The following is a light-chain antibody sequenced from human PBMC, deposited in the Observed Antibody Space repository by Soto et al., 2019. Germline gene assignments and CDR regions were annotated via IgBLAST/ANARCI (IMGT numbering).Light chain of an antibody. Sequence: QAVVTQPASVSGSPGQSITISCTGTSSDVGGYNYVSWYQQYPGKAPEVMIYGVSNRPSGVSSRFSGSKSGNTASLTSSGLQAEDEADYYCSSYTSSSTVEFGGGTQLTVL. CDR1: SSDVGGYNY. CDR2: GVS. V-gene: IGLV2-14*01. J-gene: IGLJ2*01. CDR3: SSYTSSSTVE.